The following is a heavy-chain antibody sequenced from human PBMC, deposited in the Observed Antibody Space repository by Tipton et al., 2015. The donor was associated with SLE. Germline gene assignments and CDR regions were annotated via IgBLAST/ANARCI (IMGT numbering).Heavy chain of an antibody. CDR2: VHDSVMV. CDR1: GGLTRDYF. V-gene: IGHV4-59*01. D-gene: IGHD1-26*01. J-gene: IGHJ4*02. Sequence: TLSLTCTVSGGLTRDYFWTWIRQPPGRGLEYIGYVHDSVMVNYNPSLKSRVTISVDTSKNQFSLKLSSVTAADTALYYCARGHSGSYYFDYWGQGTPVTVSS. CDR3: ARGHSGSYYFDY.